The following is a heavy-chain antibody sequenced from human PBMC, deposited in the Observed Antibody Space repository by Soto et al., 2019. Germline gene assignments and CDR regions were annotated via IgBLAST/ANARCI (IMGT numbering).Heavy chain of an antibody. D-gene: IGHD1-26*01. J-gene: IGHJ4*02. CDR3: ARDLAKGGGSAGFDY. CDR2: INPKSGGT. CDR1: GYTFTVYY. Sequence: ASVKVSCKASGYTFTVYYMHWVRQAPGQGLEWMGWINPKSGGTMYPQKFQGKVTMTWDTSISTAYMALTRLRSDDTAVYYCARDLAKGGGSAGFDYWGQGTLVTVSS. V-gene: IGHV1-2*02.